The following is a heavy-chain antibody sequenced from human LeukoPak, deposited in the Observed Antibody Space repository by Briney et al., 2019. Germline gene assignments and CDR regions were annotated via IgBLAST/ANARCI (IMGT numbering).Heavy chain of an antibody. Sequence: GRSLRLSCAASVFTFDDYAMHWVRQAPGKGLEWVSGISWNSGSIGYADSVKGRFTISRDNAKNSLYLQMNSLRAEDMALYYCAKGSMDAFDIWGQGTMVTVSS. CDR3: AKGSMDAFDI. CDR2: ISWNSGSI. D-gene: IGHD2-8*01. V-gene: IGHV3-9*03. CDR1: VFTFDDYA. J-gene: IGHJ3*02.